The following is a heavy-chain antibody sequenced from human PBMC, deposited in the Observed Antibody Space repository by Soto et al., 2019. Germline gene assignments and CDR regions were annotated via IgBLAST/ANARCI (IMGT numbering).Heavy chain of an antibody. Sequence: ASVKVSCKASGYTSTAYPMHWVRQAPGQRLEWMGWINVANGDTGYSQKFQGRVTVTRDTSASTVYMELSSLTSEDTALYYCAGKDYYGAGIYYFDHWGQGTLVTVSS. CDR1: GYTSTAYP. J-gene: IGHJ4*02. V-gene: IGHV1-3*01. D-gene: IGHD3-10*01. CDR3: AGKDYYGAGIYYFDH. CDR2: INVANGDT.